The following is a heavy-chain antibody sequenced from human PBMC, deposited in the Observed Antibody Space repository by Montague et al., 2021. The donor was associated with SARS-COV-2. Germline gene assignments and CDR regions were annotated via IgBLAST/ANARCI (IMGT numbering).Heavy chain of an antibody. V-gene: IGHV4-4*02. CDR2: IYHSGST. Sequence: SETLSLTCAVSGGSISSSNWWSWVRQPPGKGLGWIGEIYHSGSTNYNPSLKSRVTISVDKSKNQFSLKLSSVTAADTAVHYCARMALASSSSDFDYWGQGTLVTVSS. CDR3: ARMALASSSSDFDY. CDR1: GGSISSSNW. D-gene: IGHD6-6*01. J-gene: IGHJ4*02.